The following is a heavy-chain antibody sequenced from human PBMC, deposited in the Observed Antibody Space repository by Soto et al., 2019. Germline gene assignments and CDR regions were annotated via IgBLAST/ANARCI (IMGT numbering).Heavy chain of an antibody. J-gene: IGHJ5*02. CDR2: ISNDGSTT. D-gene: IGHD3-10*01. Sequence: GGSLRLSCAASGFTLSSNSMAWVRQAPGKRLQWVSGISNDGSTTFYIDSVRGCFTISRDTSTNTLYLQMDSLRVEDTAVYFCAKWSGFGDAWGQGTLVTVSS. V-gene: IGHV3-23*01. CDR1: GFTLSSNS. CDR3: AKWSGFGDA.